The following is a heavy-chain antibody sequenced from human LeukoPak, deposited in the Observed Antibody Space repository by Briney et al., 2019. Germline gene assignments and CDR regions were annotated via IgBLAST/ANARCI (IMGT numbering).Heavy chain of an antibody. CDR2: ISYDGSNK. V-gene: IGHV3-30-3*01. D-gene: IGHD6-6*01. Sequence: GGSLRLSCAASGFTFSSYAMHWVRQAPGKGLEWVAVISYDGSNKYYADSVKGRFTISRDNSKNTLYLQMNSLRAEDTAVYYCARDLEYSSPYYYYYMDVWGKGTTVTVSS. CDR3: ARDLEYSSPYYYYYMDV. J-gene: IGHJ6*03. CDR1: GFTFSSYA.